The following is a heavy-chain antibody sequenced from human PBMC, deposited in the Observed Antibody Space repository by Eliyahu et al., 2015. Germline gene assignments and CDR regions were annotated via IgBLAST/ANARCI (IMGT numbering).Heavy chain of an antibody. V-gene: IGHV3-30*03. Sequence: QVQLVESGGGVVQPGRSLXXSXAXXXFTFSSYGMHWXRQAPGKGLEWVAVISYDGSNKYYADSVKGRFTISRDNSKNTLYLQMNSLRAEDTAVYYCARNWAAGTPHYWGQGTLVTVSS. D-gene: IGHD6-19*01. CDR2: ISYDGSNK. J-gene: IGHJ4*02. CDR1: XFTFSSYG. CDR3: ARNWAAGTPHY.